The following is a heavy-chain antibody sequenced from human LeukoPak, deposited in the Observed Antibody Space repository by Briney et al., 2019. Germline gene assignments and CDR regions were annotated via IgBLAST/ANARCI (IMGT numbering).Heavy chain of an antibody. CDR1: GGSISSGGYY. D-gene: IGHD2-15*01. J-gene: IGHJ6*02. V-gene: IGHV4-31*03. Sequence: PSQTLSLTCTVSGGSISSGGYYWSWIRQHPGKGLEWIGYMFYSGSTYYNPSLKSGVTISVDTSKNQFSLKLSAVNAADTAVYYCARTGGGSCSGGSCYLLYGMDVWGQGTTVTVSS. CDR2: MFYSGST. CDR3: ARTGGGSCSGGSCYLLYGMDV.